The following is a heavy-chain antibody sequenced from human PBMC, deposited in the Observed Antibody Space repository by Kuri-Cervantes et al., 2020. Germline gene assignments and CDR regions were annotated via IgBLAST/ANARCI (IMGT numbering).Heavy chain of an antibody. D-gene: IGHD6-19*01. CDR2: INHRGST. V-gene: IGHV4-34*01. CDR1: GGSFSGYS. Sequence: GSLRLSCAVNGGSFSGYSWTWIRQPPGKGLEWIGEINHRGSTNYNPSLRSRVTISVDTSKNQFSLKLSSVTAADTAVYYCARDSEGAVAQWYFDLWGRGTLVTVSS. CDR3: ARDSEGAVAQWYFDL. J-gene: IGHJ2*01.